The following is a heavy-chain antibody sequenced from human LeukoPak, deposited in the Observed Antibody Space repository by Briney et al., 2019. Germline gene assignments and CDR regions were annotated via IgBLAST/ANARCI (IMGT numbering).Heavy chain of an antibody. Sequence: GASVKVSCKASEGTFSSYAISWVRQAPGQGLEWMGGIIPIFGTANYAQKFQGRVTITADESTSTAYMELSSLRSEDTAVYYCARSPHIDSSGYSRPTFDYWGQGTLVTVSS. J-gene: IGHJ4*02. CDR1: EGTFSSYA. CDR3: ARSPHIDSSGYSRPTFDY. D-gene: IGHD3-22*01. V-gene: IGHV1-69*13. CDR2: IIPIFGTA.